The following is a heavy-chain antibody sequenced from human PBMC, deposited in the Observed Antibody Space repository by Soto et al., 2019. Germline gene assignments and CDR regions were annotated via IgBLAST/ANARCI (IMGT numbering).Heavy chain of an antibody. D-gene: IGHD6-19*01. CDR2: IYYSGST. CDR1: GGSISSGGYY. CDR3: ARDLEGSGWYFDY. J-gene: IGHJ4*02. V-gene: IGHV4-31*03. Sequence: SETLSLTCTVSGGSISSGGYYWSWIRQHPGKGLEWIGYIYYSGSTYYNPSLKSRVTISVDTSKNQFSLKLSSVTAADTAVYYCARDLEGSGWYFDYWGQGTLVTVSS.